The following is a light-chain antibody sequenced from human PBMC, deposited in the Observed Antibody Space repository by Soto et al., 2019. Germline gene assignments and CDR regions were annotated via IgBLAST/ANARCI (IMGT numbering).Light chain of an antibody. CDR1: SSNIGAGYD. V-gene: IGLV1-40*01. CDR3: QSYDSSLSGSYV. CDR2: GNS. J-gene: IGLJ1*01. Sequence: QSVLTQPPSVSGAPGQRATISCTGSSSNIGAGYDVHWCQQLPGTAPKLLIYGNSNRPSGVPDRFSGSKSATSASLAITGLQAEDEADYYCQSYDSSLSGSYVFGTGTKVTVL.